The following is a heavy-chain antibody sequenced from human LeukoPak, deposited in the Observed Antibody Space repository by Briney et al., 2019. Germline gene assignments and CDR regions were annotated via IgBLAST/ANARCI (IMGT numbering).Heavy chain of an antibody. CDR2: ISYDGSNK. V-gene: IGHV3-30-3*01. D-gene: IGHD3-3*01. Sequence: GGSLRLSCAASGLTFSSYAVHWVRQAPGKGLEWVAVISYDGSNKYYADSVKGRFTISRDNSKNTLYLQMNSLRAEDTAVYYCARDRVFLEWLLPFDYWGQGTLVTVSS. CDR3: ARDRVFLEWLLPFDY. CDR1: GLTFSSYA. J-gene: IGHJ4*02.